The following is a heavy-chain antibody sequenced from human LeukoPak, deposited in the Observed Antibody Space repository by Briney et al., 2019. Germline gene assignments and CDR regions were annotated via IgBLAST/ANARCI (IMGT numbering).Heavy chain of an antibody. D-gene: IGHD2-2*01. J-gene: IGHJ4*02. CDR1: GYTFTSYD. CDR3: ARDLIGCGNSNSCFFDY. CDR2: INPASGAT. Sequence: ASVKVSCKASGYTFTSYDINWVRQATGQGLEWMGRINPASGATDYAQKFQGRVTVTRDTSINTSYMDLSSLRSDDTAVYYCARDLIGCGNSNSCFFDYWGQGTLVTVSS. V-gene: IGHV1-2*06.